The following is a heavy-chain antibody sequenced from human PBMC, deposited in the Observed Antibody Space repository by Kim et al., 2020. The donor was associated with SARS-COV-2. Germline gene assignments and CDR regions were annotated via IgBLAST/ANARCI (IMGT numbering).Heavy chain of an antibody. V-gene: IGHV3-21*01. CDR3: ASGDTATRGDV. CDR1: GFTFSSYS. D-gene: IGHD5-18*01. Sequence: GGSLRLSCAASGFTFSSYSMNWVRQAPGKGLEWVSSISSSSSYIYYADSVKGRFTISRDNAKNSLYLQMNSLRAEDTAVYYCASGDTATRGDVWGQGTTVTVSS. CDR2: ISSSSSYI. J-gene: IGHJ6*02.